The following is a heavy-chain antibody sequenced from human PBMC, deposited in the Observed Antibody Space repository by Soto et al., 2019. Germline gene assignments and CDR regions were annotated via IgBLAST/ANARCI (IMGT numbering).Heavy chain of an antibody. J-gene: IGHJ4*02. Sequence: QVQLVQSGAEVKKPGASVKVSCKASGYTFTSYAMHWVRQAPGQRLEWMGWINAGNGNTKYSQKFQGRVTITRDTSASTAYMELSSLRSEDTAVYYCARDSRIAAAGIGVFGPGYWGQGTLVTVSS. CDR1: GYTFTSYA. CDR2: INAGNGNT. V-gene: IGHV1-3*01. CDR3: ARDSRIAAAGIGVFGPGY. D-gene: IGHD6-13*01.